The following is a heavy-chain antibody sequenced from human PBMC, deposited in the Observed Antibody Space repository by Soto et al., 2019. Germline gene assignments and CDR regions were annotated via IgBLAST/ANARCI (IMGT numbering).Heavy chain of an antibody. CDR2: INRDGSNT. CDR3: AREIATTGEYYFDY. Sequence: GGSLRLSCAAPEFTLTTYYIHWVRQAPGKGLEWVARINRDGSNTNYADSARGRVTISRDNAKNTLYLQVNGLRAEDTAVYYCAREIATTGEYYFDYWGQGILVTVSS. J-gene: IGHJ4*02. CDR1: EFTLTTYY. D-gene: IGHD6-13*01. V-gene: IGHV3-74*01.